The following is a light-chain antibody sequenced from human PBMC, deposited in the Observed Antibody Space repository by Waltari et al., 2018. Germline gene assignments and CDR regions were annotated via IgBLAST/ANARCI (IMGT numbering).Light chain of an antibody. J-gene: IGLJ2*01. V-gene: IGLV2-8*01. Sequence: HSALTQPPSASGSPGQSVTISCTGTSGDIGSCNSVSWYQQHPGRAPKLMIYEVTKRPSGVPDRFSGSRSGNTASLTVSGLQTEDEADYFCSSYADSNVLFGGGTKLTVL. CDR3: SSYADSNVL. CDR2: EVT. CDR1: SGDIGSCNS.